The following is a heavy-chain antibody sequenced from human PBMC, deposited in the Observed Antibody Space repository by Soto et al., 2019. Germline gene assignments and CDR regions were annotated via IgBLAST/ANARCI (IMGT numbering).Heavy chain of an antibody. CDR1: GFTLSDHY. J-gene: IGHJ3*01. V-gene: IGHV3-72*01. CDR3: VRGYHSFDF. D-gene: IGHD2-2*01. Sequence: EVQLGESGGGLVQPGGSLRLSCAASGFTLSDHYMDWVRQAPGKGLEWVARSRNKDHSYTTEYAASVKGRFTISRDNSKNSLYLQMDSLRNEDTAVYYCVRGYHSFDFWGQGTTVIVSS. CDR2: SRNKDHSYTT.